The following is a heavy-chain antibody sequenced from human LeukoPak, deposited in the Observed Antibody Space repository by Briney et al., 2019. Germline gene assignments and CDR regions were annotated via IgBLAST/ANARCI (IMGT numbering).Heavy chain of an antibody. J-gene: IGHJ4*02. CDR3: ARCRHGNCDYFDY. Sequence: KSSETLSLTCTVSGGSFTSDYWSWIWQPAGKGLEWIGRFYTSGTTNYNPSLKSRVTMSADTSKNQFSLKLRSVTAADTDVYYCARCRHGNCDYFDYWGQGTLVTASS. V-gene: IGHV4-4*07. CDR2: FYTSGTT. CDR1: GGSFTSDY. D-gene: IGHD1-7*01.